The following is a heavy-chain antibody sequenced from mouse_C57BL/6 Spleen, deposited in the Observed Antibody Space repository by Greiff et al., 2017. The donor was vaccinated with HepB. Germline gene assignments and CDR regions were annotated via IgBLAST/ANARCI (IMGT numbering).Heavy chain of an antibody. D-gene: IGHD1-1*01. J-gene: IGHJ3*01. CDR1: GYTFTSYW. CDR2: INPSNGGT. CDR3: ARHHYYGSSYVWFAY. Sequence: VHVKQPGTELVKPGASVKLSCKASGYTFTSYWMHWVKQRPGQGLEWIGNINPSNGGTNYNEKFKSKATLTVDKSSSTAYMQLSSLTSEDSAVYYCARHHYYGSSYVWFAYWGQGTLVTVSA. V-gene: IGHV1-53*01.